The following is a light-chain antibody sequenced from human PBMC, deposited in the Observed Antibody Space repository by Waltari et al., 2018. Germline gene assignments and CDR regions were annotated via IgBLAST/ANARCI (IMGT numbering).Light chain of an antibody. J-gene: IGLJ2*01. CDR1: ELGDCF. Sequence: SYDLTQPLSVSVSPGQTATITCSGFELGDCFVCWYQQKPGQAPILIIYQDDKRPSGIPDRFSGSNLGSTATLTISETQAVDEAFYYCQAWDSSITVVFGGGTKLTVL. CDR3: QAWDSSITVV. V-gene: IGLV3-1*01. CDR2: QDD.